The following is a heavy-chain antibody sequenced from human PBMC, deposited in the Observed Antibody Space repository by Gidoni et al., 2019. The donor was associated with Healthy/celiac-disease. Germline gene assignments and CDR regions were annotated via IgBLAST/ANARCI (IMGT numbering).Heavy chain of an antibody. J-gene: IGHJ4*02. Sequence: EVQLVESGGGLVPPGGSLRLSCAASGFTFSSYWVSWVRQAPGKGLEWVANRKQDGSEKYYVDSVKGRFTISRDNAKNSLYLQMNSLRAEDTAVYYCAREADSSGYYPDYWGQGTLVTVSS. D-gene: IGHD3-22*01. V-gene: IGHV3-7*01. CDR3: AREADSSGYYPDY. CDR2: RKQDGSEK. CDR1: GFTFSSYW.